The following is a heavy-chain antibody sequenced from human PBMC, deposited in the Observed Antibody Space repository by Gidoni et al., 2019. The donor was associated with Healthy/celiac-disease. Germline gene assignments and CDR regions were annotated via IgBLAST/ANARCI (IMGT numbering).Heavy chain of an antibody. J-gene: IGHJ5*02. V-gene: IGHV1-69*01. CDR2: IIPIFGTA. Sequence: QVQLVQSGAEVKKPGSSVKVSCKASGGTFRSYAISWVRQAPGQGLEWVGGIIPIFGTANYAQKFQGRVTITADESTSTAYMELSSLRSEDTAVYYCARALTHHDYSNYALDPWGQGTLVTVSS. CDR1: GGTFRSYA. CDR3: ARALTHHDYSNYALDP. D-gene: IGHD4-4*01.